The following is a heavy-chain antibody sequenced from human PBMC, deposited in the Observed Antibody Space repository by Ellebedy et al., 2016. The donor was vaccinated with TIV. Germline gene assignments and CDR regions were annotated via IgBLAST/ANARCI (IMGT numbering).Heavy chain of an antibody. CDR2: IGSRTNII. D-gene: IGHD1-26*01. V-gene: IGHV3-48*02. J-gene: IGHJ3*02. CDR1: GSTFRTYNTYS. Sequence: PGGSLRLSCAASGSTFRTYNTYSMNWVRQAPGKGLEWVSYIGSRTNIIYYADSVKGRFTISRDNAKNSLYLQMNSLRDEDTAVYYCARGGGELLRYAFDIWGHGTMVTVSS. CDR3: ARGGGELLRYAFDI.